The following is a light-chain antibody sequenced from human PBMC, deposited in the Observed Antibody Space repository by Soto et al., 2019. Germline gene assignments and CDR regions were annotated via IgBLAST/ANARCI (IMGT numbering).Light chain of an antibody. Sequence: EIVLTQSPGTLSLSPGERATLSCRASQSVSSSYLAWYQQKPGQAPRLLIYGASSRATGIPDRFSGSGSGTVFTLTISRLEPEDFAVYYCQQYGGTFGPGTKVDIK. CDR3: QQYGGT. CDR2: GAS. V-gene: IGKV3-20*01. J-gene: IGKJ3*01. CDR1: QSVSSSY.